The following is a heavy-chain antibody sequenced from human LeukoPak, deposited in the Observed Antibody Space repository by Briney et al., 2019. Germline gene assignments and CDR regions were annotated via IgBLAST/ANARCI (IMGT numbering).Heavy chain of an antibody. CDR2: IIPILGIA. J-gene: IGHJ6*02. CDR1: GGTFSSYA. D-gene: IGHD2-21*02. CDR3: ARTAYCGGDCYPRRYYYYGMDV. Sequence: SVKVSCKASGGTFSSYAISWVRQAPGQGLEWMGRIIPILGIANYAQKFQGRVTITADKSTSTAYMELSSLRSEDTAVYYCARTAYCGGDCYPRRYYYYGMDVWGQGTTVTVSS. V-gene: IGHV1-69*04.